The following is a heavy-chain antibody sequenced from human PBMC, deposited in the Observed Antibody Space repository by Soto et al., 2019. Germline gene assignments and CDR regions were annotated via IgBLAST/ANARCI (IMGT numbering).Heavy chain of an antibody. D-gene: IGHD5-12*01. V-gene: IGHV3-23*01. J-gene: IGHJ4*02. CDR3: AKRAQIYDPGYYFDF. CDR1: GLTFSDYA. CDR2: ISGSGGRT. Sequence: PGGSLRLSCAASGLTFSDYAMSWVRQGPGKGLEWVSTISGSGGRTFYADSVKGRFTISRDKSQNTLSLQMNSLRAEDTAVYYCAKRAQIYDPGYYFDFWGQGTPVTVSS.